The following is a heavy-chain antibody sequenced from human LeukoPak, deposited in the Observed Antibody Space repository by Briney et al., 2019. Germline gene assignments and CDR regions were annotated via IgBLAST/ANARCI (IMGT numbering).Heavy chain of an antibody. CDR1: GFTFSSYA. D-gene: IGHD3-22*01. J-gene: IGHJ4*02. V-gene: IGHV3-30*04. CDR2: ISYDGSNK. CDR3: AREGVYYDSSGYDY. Sequence: GGSLRLSCAASGFTFSSYAMHWVRQAPGKGLEWVAVISYDGSNKYYADSVKGRFTISRDNSKNTLYLQMNSLRAEDTAVYYCAREGVYYDSSGYDYWGQGTLVTVSS.